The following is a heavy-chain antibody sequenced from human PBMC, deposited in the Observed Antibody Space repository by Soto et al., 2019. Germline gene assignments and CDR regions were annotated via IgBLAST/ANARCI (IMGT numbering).Heavy chain of an antibody. J-gene: IGHJ4*02. Sequence: GASVKVSCKASGFTFTSSAMQWVRQARGQRLEWIGWIVVGSGNTNYAQKFQERVTITRDMSTSTAYMELSSLRSEDTAVYYCAAGDIGYCSGGSCYPFDYWGQGTLVTFSS. D-gene: IGHD2-15*01. V-gene: IGHV1-58*02. CDR2: IVVGSGNT. CDR1: GFTFTSSA. CDR3: AAGDIGYCSGGSCYPFDY.